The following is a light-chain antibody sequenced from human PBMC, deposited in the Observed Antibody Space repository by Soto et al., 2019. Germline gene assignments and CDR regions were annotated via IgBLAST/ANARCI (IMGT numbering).Light chain of an antibody. CDR2: GAS. CDR1: QDISSY. Sequence: DIQMTQSPSSLSASVGDRVTITCQASQDISSYLNWYQQKPGKAPKLLIYGASNLETGVPPRFSGSGSGTDFTFTISSLQPEDIATYYCQQDDNRPRLTFGGGTKVEIK. V-gene: IGKV1-33*01. CDR3: QQDDNRPRLT. J-gene: IGKJ4*01.